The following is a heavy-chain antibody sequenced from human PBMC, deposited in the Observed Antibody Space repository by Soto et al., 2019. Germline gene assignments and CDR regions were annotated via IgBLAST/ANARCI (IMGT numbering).Heavy chain of an antibody. Sequence: ASVKVSCKASGFTFTSSAMQWVRQARGQRLEWIGWIAVGSGNTNYAQKFQERVTITRDMSTSTAYMELSSLRSEDTAVYYCAAVNHYYSSSWYSEVLAFAIWGQGTMVTVSS. V-gene: IGHV1-58*02. CDR2: IAVGSGNT. D-gene: IGHD6-13*01. CDR3: AAVNHYYSSSWYSEVLAFAI. CDR1: GFTFTSSA. J-gene: IGHJ3*02.